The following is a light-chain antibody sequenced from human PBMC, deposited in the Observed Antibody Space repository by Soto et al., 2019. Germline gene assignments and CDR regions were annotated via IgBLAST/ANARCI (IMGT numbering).Light chain of an antibody. CDR3: QQGWT. J-gene: IGKJ1*01. V-gene: IGKV1-5*03. Sequence: DIQMTQSPSTLSASVGDRVTITCRASQSISSWLAWYQQKPGKAPKLLIYKASSLKSGVPSRFSGSGSGTEFTLTSSSLQPDDFATYYCQQGWTFGQGTKVEIK. CDR2: KAS. CDR1: QSISSW.